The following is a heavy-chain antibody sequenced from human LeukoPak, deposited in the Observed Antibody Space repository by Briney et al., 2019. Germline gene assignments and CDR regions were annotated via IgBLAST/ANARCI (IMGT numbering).Heavy chain of an antibody. J-gene: IGHJ6*03. Sequence: GGSLRLSCAASGFTFSSYVMSWVRQAPGKGLEWVSTISGSGGSTYYADSVKGRFTISRDNSKNTLYLQMNSLRAEDTAVYYCASRRGYNYGYYYYMDVWGKGTTVTISS. CDR3: ASRRGYNYGYYYYMDV. CDR1: GFTFSSYV. CDR2: ISGSGGST. V-gene: IGHV3-23*01. D-gene: IGHD5-18*01.